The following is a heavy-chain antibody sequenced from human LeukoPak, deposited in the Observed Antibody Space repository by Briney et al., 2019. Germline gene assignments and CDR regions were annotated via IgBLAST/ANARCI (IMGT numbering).Heavy chain of an antibody. J-gene: IGHJ4*02. CDR2: IYYSGST. CDR3: ATGPAATFDY. V-gene: IGHV4-59*01. CDR1: GGSISSYY. Sequence: SETLSLTCSVSGGSISSYYWSWIRQPPGKGLEWIGYIYYSGSTNYNPSLKSRVTISVDTSKNQFSLKLSSVTAADTAVYYCATGPAATFDYWGQGTLVTVSS. D-gene: IGHD2-2*01.